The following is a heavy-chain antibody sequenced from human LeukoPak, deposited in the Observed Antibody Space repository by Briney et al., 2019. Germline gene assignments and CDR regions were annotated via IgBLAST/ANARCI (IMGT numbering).Heavy chain of an antibody. Sequence: GGSLRLSCAASGFTFSSYGMHWVRQAPGKGLEWVAVISYDGSNKYYTDSVKGRFTISRDNSKNTLYLQMNSLRAEDTAVYYCAKESRGYTYGRYMDVWGKGTTVTVSS. J-gene: IGHJ6*03. CDR2: ISYDGSNK. V-gene: IGHV3-30*18. CDR1: GFTFSSYG. CDR3: AKESRGYTYGRYMDV. D-gene: IGHD5-18*01.